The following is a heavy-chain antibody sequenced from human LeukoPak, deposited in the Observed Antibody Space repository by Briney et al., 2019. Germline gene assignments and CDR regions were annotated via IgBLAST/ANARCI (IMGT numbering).Heavy chain of an antibody. CDR1: TVSSNY. CDR2: IYSGDST. D-gene: IGHD1-26*01. V-gene: IGHV3-53*05. J-gene: IGHJ4*02. CDR3: ARDLWDASGF. Sequence: GGSLRLSCTVSSNYMSWVRQAPGKGLEWLSVIYSGDSTYYADSVRGRFTISRDISKNTLYLQMNSLRPEDTAVYYCARDLWDASGFWGQGTLVPLSS.